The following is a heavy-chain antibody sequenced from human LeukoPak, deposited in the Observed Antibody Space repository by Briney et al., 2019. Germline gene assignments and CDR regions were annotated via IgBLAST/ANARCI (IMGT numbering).Heavy chain of an antibody. V-gene: IGHV3-48*03. D-gene: IGHD5-24*01. J-gene: IGHJ4*02. CDR1: GFTFSTYE. CDR2: ISSSGSTT. CDR3: ASPQYYFDY. Sequence: GGSLRLSCAASGFTFSTYEMNWVRQAPGKGLEWVSHISSSGSTTYYADSVKGRFTISRDNAKNSLYLQMNSLRAEDTAVYYCASPQYYFDYWGQETLVTVSS.